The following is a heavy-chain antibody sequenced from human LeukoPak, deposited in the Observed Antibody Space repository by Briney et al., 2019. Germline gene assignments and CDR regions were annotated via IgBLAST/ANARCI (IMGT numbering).Heavy chain of an antibody. Sequence: GGSLRLSCATSIFCLRELYMSGVGQAPGKGREWVSYISSSGSTIYYADSVKGRFTISRDNAKNSLYLQMNSVRAEDQAVYYCARVQPHPSDSSGYPPDYWGQGTLVTVSS. CDR3: ARVQPHPSDSSGYPPDY. J-gene: IGHJ4*02. V-gene: IGHV3-11*01. CDR1: IFCLRELY. D-gene: IGHD3-22*01. CDR2: ISSSGSTI.